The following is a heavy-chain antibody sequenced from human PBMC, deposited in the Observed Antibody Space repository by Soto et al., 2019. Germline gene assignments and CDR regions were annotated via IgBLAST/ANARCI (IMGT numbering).Heavy chain of an antibody. CDR2: FDPEDGET. CDR3: ATGETCSSTSCRAEFDY. J-gene: IGHJ4*02. D-gene: IGHD2-2*01. Sequence: WASVKVSCKVSGYTLTELSMHWVRQAPGKGLEWMGGFDPEDGETIYAQKFQGRVTMTEDTSTDTAYMELSSLRSEDTAVYYCATGETCSSTSCRAEFDYWGQGTLVTVSS. CDR1: GYTLTELS. V-gene: IGHV1-24*01.